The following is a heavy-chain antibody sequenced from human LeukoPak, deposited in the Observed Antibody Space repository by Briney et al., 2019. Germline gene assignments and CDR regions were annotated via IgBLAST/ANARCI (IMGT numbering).Heavy chain of an antibody. Sequence: SETLSLTCAVYGGSFSGYYWSWIRQPPGKGLEWIGEINHSGSTNYNPSLKSRATISVDTSKNQFSLKLSSVTAADTAVYYCARETSQKGAHYMDVWGKGTTVTISS. V-gene: IGHV4-34*01. J-gene: IGHJ6*03. CDR3: ARETSQKGAHYMDV. CDR2: INHSGST. D-gene: IGHD3-16*01. CDR1: GGSFSGYY.